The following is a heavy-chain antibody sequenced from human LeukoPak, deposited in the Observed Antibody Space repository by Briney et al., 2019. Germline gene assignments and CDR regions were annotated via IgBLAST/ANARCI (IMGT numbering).Heavy chain of an antibody. CDR2: IYPGDSDT. CDR3: ARLMYYDFWSGYLRYGFDY. D-gene: IGHD3-3*01. CDR1: GYSLTSYW. V-gene: IGHV5-51*01. Sequence: GESLKISCKGSGYSLTSYWIGWVRQMPGKGLEWMGIIYPGDSDTRYSPSFQGQVTISADKSISTAYLQWSSLKASDTAMYYCARLMYYDFWSGYLRYGFDYWGQGTLVTVSS. J-gene: IGHJ4*02.